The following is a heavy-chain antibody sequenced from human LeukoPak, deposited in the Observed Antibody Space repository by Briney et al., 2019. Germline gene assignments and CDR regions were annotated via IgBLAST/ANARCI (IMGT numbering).Heavy chain of an antibody. CDR3: ARDTSGYTFDD. J-gene: IGHJ4*02. V-gene: IGHV3-21*01. D-gene: IGHD5-18*01. Sequence: GGSLRFSCAASGFTFSSYSMNWVRQAPGKGLEWVSSISATSNYIYYADSVKGRFTISRDNAKNSLYLQMNSLRAEDTAVYYCARDTSGYTFDDWGQGTLVTVSS. CDR2: ISATSNYI. CDR1: GFTFSSYS.